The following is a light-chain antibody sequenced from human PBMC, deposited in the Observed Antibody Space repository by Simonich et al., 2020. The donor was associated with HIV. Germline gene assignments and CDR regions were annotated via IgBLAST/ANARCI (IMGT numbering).Light chain of an antibody. V-gene: IGKV4-1*01. J-gene: IGKJ4*01. CDR2: WAS. CDR1: QSILKRSNNRNY. Sequence: DIVMTQSPDSLAVSLGERATINCKSSQSILKRSNNRNYLAWYQQKAGQPPKLLIDWASTRESGVPDRFSGSGTGTDFTLTISSLQAEDVAVYYCQQYYTTPLTFGGGTKVEIK. CDR3: QQYYTTPLT.